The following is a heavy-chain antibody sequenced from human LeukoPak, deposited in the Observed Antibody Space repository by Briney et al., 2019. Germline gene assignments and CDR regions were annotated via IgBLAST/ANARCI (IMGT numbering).Heavy chain of an antibody. J-gene: IGHJ5*02. Sequence: AGGSLRPSCTASGLLFGDYAMTWVRQVPGKGLEWLGFIRSKAYGGTAEYAASVKGRFTISRDDSKSIAYVQMNSLKTEDTAVYYCTVQIVPSDNWFDPWGQGTLVTVSS. D-gene: IGHD1-26*01. V-gene: IGHV3-49*04. CDR1: GLLFGDYA. CDR2: IRSKAYGGTA. CDR3: TVQIVPSDNWFDP.